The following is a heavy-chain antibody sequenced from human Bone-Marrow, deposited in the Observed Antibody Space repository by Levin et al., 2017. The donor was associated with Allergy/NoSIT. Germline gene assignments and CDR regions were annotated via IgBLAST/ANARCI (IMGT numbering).Heavy chain of an antibody. V-gene: IGHV3-30-3*01. CDR1: RFTFSSYA. J-gene: IGHJ6*03. Sequence: GGSLRLSCAASRFTFSSYAMHWVRQAPGKGLGWVAFISDDGNNNYYADSVKGRFTISRDNSKNTLFLQMNSLRPEDTAVDYCARGIWNRDYFVDVWGKGTTVTVSS. CDR2: ISDDGNNN. D-gene: IGHD1-1*01. CDR3: ARGIWNRDYFVDV.